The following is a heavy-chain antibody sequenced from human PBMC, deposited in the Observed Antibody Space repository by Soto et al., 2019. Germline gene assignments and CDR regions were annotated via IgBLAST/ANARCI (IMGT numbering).Heavy chain of an antibody. Sequence: ASVKVSCKVSGYTLTEFSMHWVRQAPGKGLEWMGGFDPEDGETIYAQKFQGRVTMTEDTSTDTAYMELSSLRSEDTAVYYCATGSERYYDFWSGYNTYYFDYWGQGTLVTVSS. D-gene: IGHD3-3*01. CDR1: GYTLTEFS. J-gene: IGHJ4*02. CDR2: FDPEDGET. V-gene: IGHV1-24*01. CDR3: ATGSERYYDFWSGYNTYYFDY.